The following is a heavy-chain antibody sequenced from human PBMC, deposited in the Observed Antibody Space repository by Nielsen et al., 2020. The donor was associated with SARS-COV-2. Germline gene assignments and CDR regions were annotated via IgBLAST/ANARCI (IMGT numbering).Heavy chain of an antibody. CDR3: AKDYGYCSSTSCYLFDY. CDR2: ISWNSGSI. D-gene: IGHD2-2*03. J-gene: IGHJ4*02. CDR1: GFTFDDYA. V-gene: IGHV3-9*01. Sequence: SLKISCAASGFTFDDYAMHWVRQAPGKGLEWVSGISWNSGSIGYADSVKGRFTISRDNAKNSLYLQMNSLRAEDTALYYCAKDYGYCSSTSCYLFDYWGQGTLVTVLL.